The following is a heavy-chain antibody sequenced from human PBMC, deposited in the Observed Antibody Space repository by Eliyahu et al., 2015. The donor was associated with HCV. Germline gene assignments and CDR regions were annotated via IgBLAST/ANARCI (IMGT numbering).Heavy chain of an antibody. CDR2: ISAYNGNT. Sequence: QVQLVQSGAEVKKPGASVKVXCKASGYTFTSYGISWVRQAPGQGLEWMGWISAYNGNTNYAQKLQGRVTMTTDTSTSTAYMELRSLRSDDTAVYYCARDLWFGELLYRPFDPWGQGTLVTVSS. CDR1: GYTFTSYG. D-gene: IGHD3-10*01. CDR3: ARDLWFGELLYRPFDP. V-gene: IGHV1-18*01. J-gene: IGHJ5*02.